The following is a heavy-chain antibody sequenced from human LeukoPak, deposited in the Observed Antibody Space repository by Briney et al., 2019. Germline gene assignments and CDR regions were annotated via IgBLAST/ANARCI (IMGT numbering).Heavy chain of an antibody. CDR1: GFTFSSYS. V-gene: IGHV3-21*01. D-gene: IGHD5-24*01. Sequence: GGSLRLSCAASGFTFSSYSMNWVRQAPGKGLEWVSSISSSSSYIYYADSVKGRFTISRDNAKNSLYLQMNSLRAEDTAVYYCATLTVEMATTFDYWGQGTLVTVSS. J-gene: IGHJ4*02. CDR3: ATLTVEMATTFDY. CDR2: ISSSSSYI.